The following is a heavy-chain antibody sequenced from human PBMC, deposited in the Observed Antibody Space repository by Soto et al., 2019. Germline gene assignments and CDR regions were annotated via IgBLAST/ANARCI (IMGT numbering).Heavy chain of an antibody. CDR3: ARGDVGCSSGWYGNGMDV. CDR2: IYYSGST. V-gene: IGHV4-59*01. CDR1: GGSISSYY. Sequence: SETLSLTCTVSGGSISSYYWSWIRQPPGKGLEWIGYIYYSGSTNYNPSLKSRVTISVDTSKNQFSLKLSSVTAAATAVYYCARGDVGCSSGWYGNGMDVWGQGTTVPVSS. D-gene: IGHD6-19*01. J-gene: IGHJ6*02.